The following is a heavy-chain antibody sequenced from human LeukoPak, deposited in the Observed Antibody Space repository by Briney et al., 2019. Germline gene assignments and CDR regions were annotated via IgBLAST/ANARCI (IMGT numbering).Heavy chain of an antibody. CDR1: EFTFANHA. D-gene: IGHD2-2*01. CDR2: ISGAGGST. V-gene: IGHV3-23*01. J-gene: IGHJ5*02. CDR3: ARDIVVVPATRGGWFDP. Sequence: GGSLRLSCVASEFTFANHAMSWVRQAPAKGLEWISAISGAGGSTFYAGSVKGRFTISRDNSKNTLYLQMNSLRAEDTAIYYCARDIVVVPATRGGWFDPWGQGTLVTVSS.